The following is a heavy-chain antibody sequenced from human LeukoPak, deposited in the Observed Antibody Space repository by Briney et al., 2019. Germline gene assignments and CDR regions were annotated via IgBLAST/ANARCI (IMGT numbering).Heavy chain of an antibody. V-gene: IGHV3-30*03. Sequence: GGSLRLSCAASGFTFSRYGMHWVRQAPGKGLEWVAVISYDGSEKYHADSVKGRFTISRDNSKNTLYLQMNSLRAEDTAIYYCARDDVASVFDYWGQGTLVTVSS. CDR2: ISYDGSEK. CDR1: GFTFSRYG. CDR3: ARDDVASVFDY. J-gene: IGHJ4*02.